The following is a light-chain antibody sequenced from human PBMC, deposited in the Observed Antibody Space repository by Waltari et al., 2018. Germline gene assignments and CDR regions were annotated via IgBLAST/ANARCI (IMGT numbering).Light chain of an antibody. Sequence: QSVLTQPPSAAGTPGLRVTISCSGSSSNIGRNTVTWYKHLPGRAPKLLIYGNDQRPSGVPDRISGSKSGSAASLAINGLQSEDEADYYCAAWDDSLNGWVFGGGTKLTVL. CDR2: GND. CDR1: SSNIGRNT. J-gene: IGLJ3*02. CDR3: AAWDDSLNGWV. V-gene: IGLV1-44*01.